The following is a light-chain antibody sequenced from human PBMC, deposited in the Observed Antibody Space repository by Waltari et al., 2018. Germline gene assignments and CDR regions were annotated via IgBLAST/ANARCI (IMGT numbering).Light chain of an antibody. V-gene: IGLV2-23*02. CDR2: EVS. CDR3: CSYAGLVV. CDR1: SSDVGRYNL. J-gene: IGLJ2*01. Sequence: QSALTQPASVSGSPGQSTTISCTGTSSDVGRYNLVSWYQQHPGKAPKLMIYEVSKRPSGVSNRFSGSKSGNTASLTISGLQAEDEADYYCCSYAGLVVFGGGTKLTVL.